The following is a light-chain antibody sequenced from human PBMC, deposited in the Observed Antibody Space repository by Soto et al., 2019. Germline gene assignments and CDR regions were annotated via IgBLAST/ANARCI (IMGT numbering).Light chain of an antibody. J-gene: IGKJ1*01. Sequence: EIVFTHSPGTLSVSGAERATLSCRASQNVDSNYLAWYQQKPGQAPRIIIFGASGRATGIPDRFSGSGSGTDFTLTISRLEPEDFAVYYCQQYGSLSWTFGQGTKVDIK. CDR2: GAS. CDR3: QQYGSLSWT. V-gene: IGKV3-20*01. CDR1: QNVDSNY.